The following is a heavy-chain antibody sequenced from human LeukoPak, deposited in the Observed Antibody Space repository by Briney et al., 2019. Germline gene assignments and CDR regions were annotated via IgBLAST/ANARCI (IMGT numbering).Heavy chain of an antibody. D-gene: IGHD3-22*01. CDR3: ANYDSRGFGIY. Sequence: ASVKVSCKASGYTFTSYAMNWVRQAPGQGLEWMGWISAYNGNTNYAQKLQGRVTMTTDTSTSTAYMELRSLRSDDTAVYYCANYDSRGFGIYWGQGTLVTVSS. V-gene: IGHV1-18*01. CDR1: GYTFTSYA. J-gene: IGHJ4*02. CDR2: ISAYNGNT.